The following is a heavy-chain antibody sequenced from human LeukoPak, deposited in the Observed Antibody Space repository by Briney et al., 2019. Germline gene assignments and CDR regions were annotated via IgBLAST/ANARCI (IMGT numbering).Heavy chain of an antibody. CDR2: IYYSGST. Sequence: SETLSLTCAVYGGSFSGYYWSWIRQPPGKGLEWIGNIYYSGSTNYNPSLKSRVTISVDTSKNQFSLRLSSVTAADTAVYYCARDDYGDFFFDSWGQGTLVTVSS. D-gene: IGHD4-17*01. CDR1: GGSFSGYY. CDR3: ARDDYGDFFFDS. J-gene: IGHJ4*02. V-gene: IGHV4-59*01.